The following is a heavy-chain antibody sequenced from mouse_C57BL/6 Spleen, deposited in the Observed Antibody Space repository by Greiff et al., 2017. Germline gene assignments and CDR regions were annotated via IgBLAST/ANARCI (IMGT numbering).Heavy chain of an antibody. CDR2: IYPGSGNT. D-gene: IGHD1-1*01. CDR1: GYTFTDYY. V-gene: IGHV1-76*01. CDR3: ARKVYYGSSYYAMDY. J-gene: IGHJ4*01. Sequence: QVQLKESGAELVRPGASVKLSCKASGYTFTDYYINWVKQRPGQGLEWIARIYPGSGNTYYNEKFKGKATLTAEKSSSTAYMQLSSLTSEDSAVYFCARKVYYGSSYYAMDYWGQGTSVTVSS.